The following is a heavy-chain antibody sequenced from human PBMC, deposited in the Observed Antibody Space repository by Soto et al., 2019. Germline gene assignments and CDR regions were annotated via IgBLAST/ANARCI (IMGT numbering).Heavy chain of an antibody. CDR1: GFTFSTYG. CDR3: AKDYLQYSSGWHGRGMDC. CDR2: ISYDGSNK. V-gene: IGHV3-30*18. Sequence: PGGSLRLSCAASGFTFSTYGMHWVRQAPGKGLEWVAVISYDGSNKYYADSVKGRFTISRDNSKNTLYLQMNSLRAEDTAVYYCAKDYLQYSSGWHGRGMDCWGQGTLVTVSS. J-gene: IGHJ4*02. D-gene: IGHD6-19*01.